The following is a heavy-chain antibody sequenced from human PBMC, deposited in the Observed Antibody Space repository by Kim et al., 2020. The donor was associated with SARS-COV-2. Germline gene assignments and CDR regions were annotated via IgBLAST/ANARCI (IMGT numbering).Heavy chain of an antibody. J-gene: IGHJ4*02. Sequence: SVKVSCKASGGTFSSYAISWVRQAPGQGLEWMGGIIPIFGTANYAQKFQGRVTITADESTSTAYMELSSLRSEDTAVYYCARDGPRGGPNDYGDYWDYWGQGTLVTVSS. V-gene: IGHV1-69*13. D-gene: IGHD4-17*01. CDR1: GGTFSSYA. CDR3: ARDGPRGGPNDYGDYWDY. CDR2: IIPIFGTA.